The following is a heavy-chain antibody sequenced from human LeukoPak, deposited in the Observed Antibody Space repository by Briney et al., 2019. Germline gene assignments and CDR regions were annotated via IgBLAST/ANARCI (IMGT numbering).Heavy chain of an antibody. D-gene: IGHD6-13*01. CDR3: ARGGRAVAGTLDY. Sequence: GRSLRLSCAASGFTFNNYGMHWVRQAPGKGLEWVAVIWYDGSSKYYADSVKGRFTISRDNSKNTLYLQMNSLRAEGTAVYNCARGGRAVAGTLDYWGQGTLVTVSS. J-gene: IGHJ4*02. CDR2: IWYDGSSK. V-gene: IGHV3-33*01. CDR1: GFTFNNYG.